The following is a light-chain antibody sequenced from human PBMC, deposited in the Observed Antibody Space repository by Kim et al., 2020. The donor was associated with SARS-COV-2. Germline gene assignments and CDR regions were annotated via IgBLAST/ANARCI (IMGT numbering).Light chain of an antibody. Sequence: RATLNCKFSQTVLYNSNNKHYLAWYQQKPGQAPKLLIYWASIRESGVSDRFSGSGSETDFTLTISSLQAEDVAVYYCQQYYSTPPSFGQGTKLEI. CDR1: QTVLYNSNNKHY. CDR2: WAS. J-gene: IGKJ2*03. CDR3: QQYYSTPPS. V-gene: IGKV4-1*01.